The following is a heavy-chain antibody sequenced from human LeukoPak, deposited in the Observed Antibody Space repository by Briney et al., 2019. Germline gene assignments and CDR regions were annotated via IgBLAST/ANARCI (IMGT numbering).Heavy chain of an antibody. CDR1: GYTFTGYY. V-gene: IGHV1-2*02. Sequence: ASVKVSCKASGYTFTGYYMHWVRQAPGQGLEWMGWINPNSGGTNYAQKFQGRVTMTRDTSISTAYMELRSLRSDDTAVYYCATGNPTRRYSSSWTFDYWGQGTLVTVSS. D-gene: IGHD6-13*01. J-gene: IGHJ4*02. CDR3: ATGNPTRRYSSSWTFDY. CDR2: INPNSGGT.